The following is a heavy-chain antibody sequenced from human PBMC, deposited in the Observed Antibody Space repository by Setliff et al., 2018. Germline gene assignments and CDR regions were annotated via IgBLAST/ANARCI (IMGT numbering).Heavy chain of an antibody. V-gene: IGHV3-20*04. CDR1: GFTFDDYG. CDR2: INWSGAGT. D-gene: IGHD6-13*01. J-gene: IGHJ4*02. CDR3: ARCSSWHGHYPHFNY. Sequence: GGSLRLSCAASGFTFDDYGMAWVRQAPGKGLEWVSGINWSGAGTGYADSVKGRFTISRDNTNNSLYLQMNNLRVEDTALYYCARCSSWHGHYPHFNYWGQGTLVTVSS.